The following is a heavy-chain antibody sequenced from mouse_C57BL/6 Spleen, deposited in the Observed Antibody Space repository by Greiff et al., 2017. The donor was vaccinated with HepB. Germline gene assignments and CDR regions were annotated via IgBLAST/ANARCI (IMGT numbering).Heavy chain of an antibody. Sequence: EVQLQQSGAELVKPGASVKLSCTASGFNIKDYYMHWVKQRTEQGLEWIGRIDPEDGETKYAAKFQGKATITADTSSNTAYLQLSSLTSEDTAVYYCARNSLIYYDRNFDVWGTGTTVTVSS. V-gene: IGHV14-2*01. CDR2: IDPEDGET. CDR1: GFNIKDYY. CDR3: ARNSLIYYDRNFDV. J-gene: IGHJ1*03. D-gene: IGHD2-4*01.